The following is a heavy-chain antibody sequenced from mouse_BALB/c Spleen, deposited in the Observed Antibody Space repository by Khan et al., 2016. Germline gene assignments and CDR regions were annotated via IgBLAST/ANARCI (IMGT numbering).Heavy chain of an antibody. V-gene: IGHV1-9*01. CDR1: GYTFSSYW. CDR2: ILPGSGST. J-gene: IGHJ4*01. Sequence: QVQLQQSGAELMKPGASVKISCKATGYTFSSYWIEWVKQRPGHGLEWIGEILPGSGSTNYNEKFKGKATFTADTSSNTAYMQLSSLTSEDSAVYYCERYGGTYAMDYWGQGTSVTVSS. CDR3: ERYGGTYAMDY. D-gene: IGHD2-10*02.